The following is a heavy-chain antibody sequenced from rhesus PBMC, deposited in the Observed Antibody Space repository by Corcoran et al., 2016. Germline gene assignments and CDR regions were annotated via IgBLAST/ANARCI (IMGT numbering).Heavy chain of an antibody. CDR3: ARDRIRFDV. V-gene: IGHV4S10*01. D-gene: IGHD3-16*01. Sequence: QVQLQESGPGVVKPSETLSLTGAVSGGAISDSYRWSWIRQPPGKGLEWIGYIYGSSTSTNYNPSLKSRVTISKDTSKNQFSLKLSSVTAADTAVYYCARDRIRFDVWGPGVLVTVSS. J-gene: IGHJ5-1*01. CDR2: IYGSSTST. CDR1: GGAISDSYR.